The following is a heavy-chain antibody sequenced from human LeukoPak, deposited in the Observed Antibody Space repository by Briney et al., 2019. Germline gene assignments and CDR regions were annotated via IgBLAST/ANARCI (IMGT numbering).Heavy chain of an antibody. CDR1: GFTFSIDW. CDR3: AKDLGPSDAFDI. D-gene: IGHD3-16*01. J-gene: IGHJ3*02. Sequence: PGGSLRLSCAASGFTFSIDWMNWVRQAPGKGLERVAVISYDGSIKHYADSVKGRFTISRDNSKNTLYVQMNSLRAEDTAVYYCAKDLGPSDAFDIWGQGTMVTVSS. V-gene: IGHV3-30*18. CDR2: ISYDGSIK.